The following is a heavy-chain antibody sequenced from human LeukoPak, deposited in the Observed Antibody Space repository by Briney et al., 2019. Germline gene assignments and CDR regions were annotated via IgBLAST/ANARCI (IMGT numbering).Heavy chain of an antibody. D-gene: IGHD2-21*01. CDR3: ARGPSYCGSNCYYYFEY. CDR2: IKQDASEK. CDR1: GFTFSDYY. V-gene: IGHV3-7*01. Sequence: HSGGSLRLSCAASGFTFSDYYMSWIRQAPGRGLEWVANIKQDASEKYYVDSVKGRFTISRDNAKNSLYLQMNSLRAEDTAVYYCARGPSYCGSNCYYYFEYWGQGTLVTVSS. J-gene: IGHJ4*02.